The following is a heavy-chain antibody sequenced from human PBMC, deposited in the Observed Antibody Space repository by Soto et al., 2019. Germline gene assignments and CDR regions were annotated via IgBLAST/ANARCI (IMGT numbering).Heavy chain of an antibody. CDR2: IYTTGTT. D-gene: IGHD6-13*01. CDR1: GDSMSTGGYY. Sequence: LSLTCTVSGDSMSTGGYYWTWIRQHPGKGLEWIGHIYTTGTTYYSPSLKSQVTMSIDKSSNRFSLNLSSVTAADTAVYYCSRGRGSTPLRDWGPGALVTVSS. J-gene: IGHJ4*02. CDR3: SRGRGSTPLRD. V-gene: IGHV4-31*02.